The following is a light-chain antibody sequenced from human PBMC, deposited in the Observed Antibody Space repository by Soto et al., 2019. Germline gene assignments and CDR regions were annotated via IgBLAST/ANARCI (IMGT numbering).Light chain of an antibody. CDR1: SSDVGGYNY. Sequence: QSVLTQPPSASGSPGQSVTISCTGTSSDVGGYNYVSWYQQHPGKAPKLMIYEVSKRPSGVPDRFSGSKSGNTASLTVSGLQADDEADYYCCSYTSSTTPLFGGGTKLTVL. CDR2: EVS. V-gene: IGLV2-8*01. J-gene: IGLJ2*01. CDR3: CSYTSSTTPL.